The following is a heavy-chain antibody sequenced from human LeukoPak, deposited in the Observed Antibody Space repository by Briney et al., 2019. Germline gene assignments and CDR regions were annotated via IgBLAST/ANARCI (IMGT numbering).Heavy chain of an antibody. CDR1: GYSISSGYY. CDR2: FHHPGTT. D-gene: IGHD1-20*01. J-gene: IGHJ4*02. V-gene: IGHV4-38-2*02. Sequence: SETLSLTCAVSGYSISSGYYWGWIRQPPGKGLEWIGTFHHPGTTYYNPSLSCRVTISVDTSKNQFSLRLNSVTAADTAVYFCARDPGYTANWNYFDYWGQGALVTVSS. CDR3: ARDPGYTANWNYFDY.